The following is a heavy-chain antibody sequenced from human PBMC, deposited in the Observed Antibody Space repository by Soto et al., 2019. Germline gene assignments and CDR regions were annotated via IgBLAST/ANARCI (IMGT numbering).Heavy chain of an antibody. Sequence: ASVKVSCTVSGCSFSSFSINWVRQAPGQGFEWMGGIIPILGTANVTQKFQGRVTFTADESTTTAYMTLSSLTSEDTAIYYCTSFDSSCSAQRDDYWGAGNQVAV. D-gene: IGHD2-15*01. CDR2: IIPILGTA. CDR1: GCSFSSFS. CDR3: TSFDSSCSAQRDDY. V-gene: IGHV1-69*13. J-gene: IGHJ4*02.